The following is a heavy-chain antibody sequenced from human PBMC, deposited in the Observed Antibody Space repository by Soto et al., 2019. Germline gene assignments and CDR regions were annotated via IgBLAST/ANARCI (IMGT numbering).Heavy chain of an antibody. Sequence: PWGSLRLSCAASGFTVSSNYMSWVRQAPGKGLEWVSVIYSGVSTYYADSVKGRFTISRDNSKNTLYLQINSLRAEDTAVYYCARDGSRYCSSASCLSGYYYYGMDVWGQGTTVTVSS. D-gene: IGHD2-2*01. CDR3: ARDGSRYCSSASCLSGYYYYGMDV. CDR2: IYSGVST. J-gene: IGHJ6*02. CDR1: GFTVSSNY. V-gene: IGHV3-53*01.